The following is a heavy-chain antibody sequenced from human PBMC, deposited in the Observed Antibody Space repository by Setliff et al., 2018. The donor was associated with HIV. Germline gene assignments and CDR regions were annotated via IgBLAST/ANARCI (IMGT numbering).Heavy chain of an antibody. D-gene: IGHD1-26*01. CDR3: AGGXXAAYYYYYYMDV. CDR2: IWCSGST. CDR1: GASNRSGSYH. Sequence: SETLSLTCTVSGASNRSGSYHWTGHRQERWKGLEWFGYIWCSGSTFYNPSLQSRITISVDTSKDHFSLRLTSLSAADXAVXXGAGGXXAAYYYYYYMDVXXKGXTVTVSS. V-gene: IGHV4-31*06. J-gene: IGHJ6*03.